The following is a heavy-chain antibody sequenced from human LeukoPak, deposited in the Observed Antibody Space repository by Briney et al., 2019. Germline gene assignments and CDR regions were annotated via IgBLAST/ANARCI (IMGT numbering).Heavy chain of an antibody. CDR2: INWNGGST. CDR1: GFTFDDYG. CDR3: ARGTLRSFDY. Sequence: PGGSLRLSCAASGFTFDDYGMSWVRQAPGKGLEWVSGINWNGGSTGYADSVKGRFTISRDNAKNSLYLQMNSLRDEDTAVYYCARGTLRSFDYWGQGTLVTVSS. J-gene: IGHJ4*02. V-gene: IGHV3-20*04. D-gene: IGHD3-3*01.